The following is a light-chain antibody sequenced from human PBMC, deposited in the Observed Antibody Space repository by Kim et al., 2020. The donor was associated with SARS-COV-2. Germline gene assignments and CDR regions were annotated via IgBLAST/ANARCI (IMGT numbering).Light chain of an antibody. CDR2: GAS. J-gene: IGKJ2*01. CDR3: QQYGTSPYT. V-gene: IGKV3-20*01. CDR1: QSVSSTY. Sequence: LSQGERPTLSCRASQSVSSTYLAWYQQAPGQAPRILIYGASNRATGAPDRFSGSGSGTDFTLTIGRLEPEDFAVYYCQQYGTSPYTFGQGTKLEI.